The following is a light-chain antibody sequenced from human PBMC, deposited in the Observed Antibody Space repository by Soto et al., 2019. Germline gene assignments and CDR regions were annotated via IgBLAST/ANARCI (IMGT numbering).Light chain of an antibody. CDR1: QSLLHSNGYNY. J-gene: IGKJ2*01. Sequence: DIVMTQSPLSLPVTPGEPASISCRSSQSLLHSNGYNYLDWYLQKPGQSPQLLIYLGSNRASGVPDRFSGSGSCTDFTLKISRAEAEDVGVYYCMQALQTPLYTFGQGTKLYSK. V-gene: IGKV2-28*01. CDR2: LGS. CDR3: MQALQTPLYT.